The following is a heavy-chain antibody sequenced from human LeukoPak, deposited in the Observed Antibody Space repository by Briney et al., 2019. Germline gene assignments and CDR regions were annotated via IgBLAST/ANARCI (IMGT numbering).Heavy chain of an antibody. CDR3: AKDKEDFGSRWYSIDY. CDR1: GFTFSTYG. Sequence: GGSLRLSCAASGFTFSTYGMHWVRQAPGKGLEWVAFTRYDGSNKYYADSVKGRFTISRDNSKNTLYLQMNSLRAEDTAVYYCAKDKEDFGSRWYSIDYWGQGTLVTVSS. V-gene: IGHV3-30*02. J-gene: IGHJ4*02. CDR2: TRYDGSNK. D-gene: IGHD6-13*01.